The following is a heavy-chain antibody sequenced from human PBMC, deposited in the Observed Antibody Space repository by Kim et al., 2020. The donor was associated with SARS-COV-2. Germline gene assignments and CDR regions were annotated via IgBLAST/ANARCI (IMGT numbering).Heavy chain of an antibody. Sequence: SETLSLTCAVYGGSFNDFYWSWIRQPPGKGLEWIGDINHSGNTHYSPSLRSRATLSVDTSKNQFSLKLTSVTAADTAVYYCARVYGSGNRDGFWSQGTLVTVSS. V-gene: IGHV4-34*01. CDR1: GGSFNDFY. CDR3: ARVYGSGNRDGF. J-gene: IGHJ4*02. D-gene: IGHD3-10*01. CDR2: INHSGNT.